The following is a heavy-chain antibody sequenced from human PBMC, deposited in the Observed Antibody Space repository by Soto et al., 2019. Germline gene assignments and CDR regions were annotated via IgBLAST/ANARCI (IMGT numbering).Heavy chain of an antibody. D-gene: IGHD7-27*01. J-gene: IGHJ6*02. V-gene: IGHV1-18*04. CDR1: GYTFTSYG. Sequence: GASVKVSCKASGYTFTSYGISWVRQAPGQGLEWMGWISAYNGNTNYAQKLQGRVTMTTDTSTSTAYMELRSLRSDDTAVYYCARVNKFWGSRYYYYGMDVWGQGTTVTVSS. CDR2: ISAYNGNT. CDR3: ARVNKFWGSRYYYYGMDV.